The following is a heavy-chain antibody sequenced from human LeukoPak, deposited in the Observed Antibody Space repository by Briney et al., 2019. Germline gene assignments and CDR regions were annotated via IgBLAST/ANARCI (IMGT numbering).Heavy chain of an antibody. CDR1: GGSISSSSYY. J-gene: IGHJ4*02. Sequence: KSSETLSLTCAVSGGSISSSSYYWDWIRQPPGKGLEWIASIYYSGSTYYNPSLKSRVTISVDTSKNQFSLKLSSVTAADTAVYYCARQGYSGYDYTSYYFDYWGQGTLVTVSS. V-gene: IGHV4-39*01. CDR3: ARQGYSGYDYTSYYFDY. CDR2: IYYSGST. D-gene: IGHD5-12*01.